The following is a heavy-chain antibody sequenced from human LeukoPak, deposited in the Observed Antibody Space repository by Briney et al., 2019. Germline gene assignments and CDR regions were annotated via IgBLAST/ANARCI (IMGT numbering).Heavy chain of an antibody. CDR1: GFSFSSYT. D-gene: IGHD6-19*01. J-gene: IGHJ4*02. CDR2: ISSGTGYI. V-gene: IGHV3-21*01. CDR3: ARAYSSGWFLFDY. Sequence: GGSLRLSCAASGFSFSSYTMNWVRQAPGKGLEWVSSISSGTGYIYYADSVRGRFTISRDNAKNSLYLQMDSLRAEDTAVYYFARAYSSGWFLFDYWGQGTLVTVSS.